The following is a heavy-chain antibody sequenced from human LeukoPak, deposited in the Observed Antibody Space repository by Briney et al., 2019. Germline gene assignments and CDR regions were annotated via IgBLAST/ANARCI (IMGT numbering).Heavy chain of an antibody. CDR2: MREDGTEI. CDR3: ARGGATRGRFEN. Sequence: GGSLRLSCAASGFPFDVQTMSWVRQAPGKGLDWVASMREDGTEINYVDSVKGRFTISRDNPKNSLYLQMNSLRVEDTAVYYCARGGATRGRFENWGQGTLVAVSS. D-gene: IGHD1-26*01. J-gene: IGHJ4*02. V-gene: IGHV3-7*01. CDR1: GFPFDVQT.